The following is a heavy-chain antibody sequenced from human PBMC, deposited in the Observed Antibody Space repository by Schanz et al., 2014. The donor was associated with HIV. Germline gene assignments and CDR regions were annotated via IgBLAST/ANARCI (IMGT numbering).Heavy chain of an antibody. J-gene: IGHJ6*02. CDR2: INTSGGGT. CDR3: ARERMATGGFDV. Sequence: QVQLVQSGAEVKKPGASVKVSCKASGYTFTNYGISWVRQAPGQGLEWMAVINTSGGGTSDALQGRVAVTRDTSTSTVYMDLRNLRFEDSAVYYCARERMATGGFDVWGQGTTVTVSS. V-gene: IGHV1-46*01. D-gene: IGHD2-15*01. CDR1: GYTFTNYG.